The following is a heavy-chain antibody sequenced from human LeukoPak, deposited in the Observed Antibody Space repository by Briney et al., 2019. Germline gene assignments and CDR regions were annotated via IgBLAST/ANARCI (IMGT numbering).Heavy chain of an antibody. CDR1: GYTFTSYY. Sequence: ASVKVSCKASGYTFTSYYMHWVRQAPGHGLDRIGIINPSGGSTSYAQKFQGRVTMTRDTSTSTVYMELSSLRSEDTAVYYCARSDYCSSTSCYLHYWGQGTLVTVSS. CDR2: INPSGGST. V-gene: IGHV1-46*01. CDR3: ARSDYCSSTSCYLHY. J-gene: IGHJ4*02. D-gene: IGHD2-2*01.